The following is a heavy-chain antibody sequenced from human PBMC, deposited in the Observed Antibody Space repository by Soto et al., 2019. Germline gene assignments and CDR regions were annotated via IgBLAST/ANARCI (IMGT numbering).Heavy chain of an antibody. CDR2: IKQDGSEK. CDR3: ARAYVPKTRPHWFDP. V-gene: IGHV3-7*01. J-gene: IGHJ5*02. CDR1: GFTFSSYW. D-gene: IGHD1-7*01. Sequence: GGSLRLSCAASGFTFSSYWMSWVRQAPGKGLEWVANIKQDGSEKYYVDSVKGRFTISRDNAKNSLYLQMNSLRAEDTAVYYCARAYVPKTRPHWFDPWGQGTLVTVS.